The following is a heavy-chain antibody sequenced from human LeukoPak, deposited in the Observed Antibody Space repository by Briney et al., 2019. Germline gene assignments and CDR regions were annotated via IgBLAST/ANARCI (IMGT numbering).Heavy chain of an antibody. CDR3: ARRKTAGQLWTRDDAFDI. J-gene: IGHJ3*02. CDR1: GGSISSYF. Sequence: SSETLSLTCTVSGGSISSYFWTWIRQPPGKGLEWIGYIYYSGSTNYNPSLKSRVTISVDTSKNQFSLKLSSVTAADTALYFCARRKTAGQLWTRDDAFDIWGQGTMVTVSS. CDR2: IYYSGST. V-gene: IGHV4-59*08. D-gene: IGHD3-10*01.